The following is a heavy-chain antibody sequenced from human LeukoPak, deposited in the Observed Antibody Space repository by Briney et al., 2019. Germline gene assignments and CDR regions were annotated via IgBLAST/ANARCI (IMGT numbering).Heavy chain of an antibody. Sequence: TGGSLRLSCAASGFTFSSYAMSWVRQAPGKGLEWVSAISGSGGSTYYADSVKGRFTISRDNSKNTLYLQMNSLRAEDTAVYYCAKAGAGIKAADYWGQGTLVTVSS. V-gene: IGHV3-23*01. CDR3: AKAGAGIKAADY. D-gene: IGHD3-10*01. CDR2: ISGSGGST. CDR1: GFTFSSYA. J-gene: IGHJ4*02.